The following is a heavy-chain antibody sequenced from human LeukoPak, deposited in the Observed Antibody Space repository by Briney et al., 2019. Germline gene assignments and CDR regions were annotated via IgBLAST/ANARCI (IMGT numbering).Heavy chain of an antibody. D-gene: IGHD3-9*01. CDR3: ARGVSYYDILTGQIYYFDY. CDR1: GFTFSSYE. CDR2: ISSSGSTI. V-gene: IGHV3-48*03. J-gene: IGHJ4*02. Sequence: PGGSLRLSCAASGFTFSSYEMNWVRQAPGKGLEWVSYISSSGSTIYYADSVKGRFTISRDNAKNSLYLQMNSLRAEDTAVYYCARGVSYYDILTGQIYYFDYWGQGTLVTVSS.